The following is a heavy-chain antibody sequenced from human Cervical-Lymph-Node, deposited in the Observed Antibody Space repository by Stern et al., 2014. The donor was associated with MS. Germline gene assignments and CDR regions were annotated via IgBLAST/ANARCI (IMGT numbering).Heavy chain of an antibody. CDR3: ASRYDYGDYIY. D-gene: IGHD4-17*01. CDR1: GFIFNYYG. Sequence: VQLVESGGGLVKPARPLSLSCAASGFIFNYYGMYWVRQAPGKGLHWVGVISNDGSSRDYADSVKGRFTISRDNYKNTLFLQMNSVRVEDTGVYCWASRYDYGDYIYWGQGTLVTVSS. CDR2: ISNDGSSR. V-gene: IGHV3-30*03. J-gene: IGHJ4*02.